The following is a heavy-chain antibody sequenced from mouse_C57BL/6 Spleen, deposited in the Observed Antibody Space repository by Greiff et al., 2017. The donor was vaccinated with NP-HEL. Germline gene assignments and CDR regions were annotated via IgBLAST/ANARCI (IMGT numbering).Heavy chain of an antibody. J-gene: IGHJ2*01. CDR2: ISSGGSYT. V-gene: IGHV5-6*01. CDR3: ARQALYYFDY. CDR1: GFTFSSYG. Sequence: EVQVVESGGDLVKPGGSLKLSCAASGFTFSSYGMSWVRQTPDTRLEWVATISSGGSYTYYPDSVKGRFTISRDNAKNTLYLQMSRLKSEETAMYYCARQALYYFDYWGQGTTLTVSS.